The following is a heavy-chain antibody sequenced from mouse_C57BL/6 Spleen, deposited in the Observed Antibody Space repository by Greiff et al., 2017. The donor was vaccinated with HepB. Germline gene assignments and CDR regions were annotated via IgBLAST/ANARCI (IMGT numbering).Heavy chain of an antibody. D-gene: IGHD2-4*01. Sequence: EVNVVESGEGLVKPGGSLKLSCAASGFTFSSYAMSWVRQTPEKRLEWVAYISSGGDYIYYADTVKGRFTISRDNARNTLYLQMSSLKSEDTAMYYCTREGDYDYEAWFAYWGQGTLVTVSA. CDR3: TREGDYDYEAWFAY. CDR1: GFTFSSYA. CDR2: ISSGGDYI. J-gene: IGHJ3*01. V-gene: IGHV5-9-1*02.